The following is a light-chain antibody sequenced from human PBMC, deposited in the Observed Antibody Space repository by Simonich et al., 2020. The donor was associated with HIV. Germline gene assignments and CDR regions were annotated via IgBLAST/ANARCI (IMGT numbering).Light chain of an antibody. CDR3: QQYSKWSKT. Sequence: IVMTQSPASLSVSPGERAPLSCRASQSVSSNLAWYQQKAGQAPRLLIYGASTRATGIPARFSGSGSGTEFTLTISSMQSEDFAVYYCQQYSKWSKTFGQGTKVEIK. CDR1: QSVSSN. V-gene: IGKV3-15*01. J-gene: IGKJ1*01. CDR2: GAS.